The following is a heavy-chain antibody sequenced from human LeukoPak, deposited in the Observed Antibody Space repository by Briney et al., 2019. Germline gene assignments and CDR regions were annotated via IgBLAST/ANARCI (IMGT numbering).Heavy chain of an antibody. CDR1: GGSISSYY. V-gene: IGHV4-59*01. J-gene: IGHJ4*02. D-gene: IGHD5-24*01. CDR3: ARALATARPTEYHD. Sequence: PSETLSLTCTVSGGSISSYYWSWIRQPPGKGLEWIGYIYYSGSTNYNPSLKSRVTISVDTSKNQFSLKLSSVTAADTAVYYSARALATARPTEYHDWGQGTLVTVSS. CDR2: IYYSGST.